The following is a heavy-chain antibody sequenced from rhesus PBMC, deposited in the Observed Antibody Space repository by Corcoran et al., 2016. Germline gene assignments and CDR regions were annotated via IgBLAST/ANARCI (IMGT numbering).Heavy chain of an antibody. CDR2: IDGNTACT. Sequence: QVKLQQWGEGLVKPSETLSLTCAVYGGSISGYYYWSWIRQAPGKGLEGIGNIDGNTACTNYHPSLTNRVTISTDTSKNPFSLKLSSVTGADTAVYYCARWGPGSTRWVFDYWGQGVLVTVSS. V-gene: IGHV4-73*01. CDR3: ARWGPGSTRWVFDY. CDR1: GGSISGYYY. D-gene: IGHD3-9*01. J-gene: IGHJ4*01.